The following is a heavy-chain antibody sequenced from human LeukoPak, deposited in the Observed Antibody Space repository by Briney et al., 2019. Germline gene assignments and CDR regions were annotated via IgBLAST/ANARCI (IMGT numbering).Heavy chain of an antibody. CDR1: QFTFSNYA. CDR2: ISGSGNTT. CDR3: AKGPAPYCSGGSCYSPHWYFDL. D-gene: IGHD2-15*01. V-gene: IGHV3-23*01. J-gene: IGHJ2*01. Sequence: PGGSLRLSCAASQFTFSNYAMSWVRQAPGKGLEWVSAISGSGNTTYFGDSVTGRFTISRDNPKNMVYLQMNSLSAEDTAVYYCAKGPAPYCSGGSCYSPHWYFDLWGRGTLVTVSS.